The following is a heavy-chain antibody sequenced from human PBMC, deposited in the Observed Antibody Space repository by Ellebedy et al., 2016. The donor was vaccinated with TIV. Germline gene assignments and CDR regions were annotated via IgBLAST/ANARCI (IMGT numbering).Heavy chain of an antibody. Sequence: PGGSLRLSCAASGFTFSSYAMSWVRQAPGKGLEWVSTISGSGGSTYYADSVRGRFTISRDNSKKTLSLQMNSLRAEDSAVYYCAKGRGGGSDSSAPRYYFDSWGLGTLVTVSS. V-gene: IGHV3-23*01. D-gene: IGHD6-19*01. CDR2: ISGSGGST. CDR3: AKGRGGGSDSSAPRYYFDS. CDR1: GFTFSSYA. J-gene: IGHJ4*02.